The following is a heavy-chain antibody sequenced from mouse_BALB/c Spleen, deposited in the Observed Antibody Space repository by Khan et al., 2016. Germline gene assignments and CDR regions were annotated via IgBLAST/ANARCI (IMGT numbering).Heavy chain of an antibody. V-gene: IGHV6-6*02. Sequence: EVKLEESGGGLVQPGGSMKLSCVASGFTFSNYWMNWVRQSPEKGLEWVAEIRLKSNNYATHYAESVKGRFTISRDDSKRSVYLQMNNVRAEDTGIYYCTRDGYFDVWGAGTTVTVSS. CDR3: TRDGYFDV. CDR2: IRLKSNNYAT. J-gene: IGHJ1*01. CDR1: GFTFSNYW.